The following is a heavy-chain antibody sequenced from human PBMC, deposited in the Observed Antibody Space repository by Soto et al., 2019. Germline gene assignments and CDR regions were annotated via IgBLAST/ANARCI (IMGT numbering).Heavy chain of an antibody. CDR2: ISGGGDTT. V-gene: IGHV3-23*01. CDR1: GFTFNNYA. D-gene: IGHD3-10*01. J-gene: IGHJ4*02. CDR3: AKGRGGSGSLTPRVDF. Sequence: EVQLLESGGGLVQPGGSLRLSCAASGFTFNNYAMTWVRQAPGKGLECVSAISGGGDTTSYADSGKGRFTVSRDGSKNTLYLQMSSLRAEDTALYYCAKGRGGSGSLTPRVDFWGQGTLVTVSS.